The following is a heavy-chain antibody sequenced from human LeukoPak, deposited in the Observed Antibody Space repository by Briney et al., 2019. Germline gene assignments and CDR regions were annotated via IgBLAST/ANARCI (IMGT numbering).Heavy chain of an antibody. J-gene: IGHJ4*02. V-gene: IGHV4-39*07. CDR3: TRAVDSSPND. Sequence: KPSETLSLTCTVSGGSISSSTYYWSWIRQPPGKGLEWIGSINYNGNTFYKPSLKSRATISLDTSKNHFSLKLISVTAADTAVYYCTRAVDSSPNDWGQGTLVTVSS. D-gene: IGHD6-6*01. CDR1: GGSISSSTYY. CDR2: INYNGNT.